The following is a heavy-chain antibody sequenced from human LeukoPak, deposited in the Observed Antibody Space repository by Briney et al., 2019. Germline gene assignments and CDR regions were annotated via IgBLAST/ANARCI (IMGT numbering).Heavy chain of an antibody. CDR3: ARALLNYYGSGDYFDY. V-gene: IGHV4-4*07. CDR1: GGPISSYY. CDR2: IYTSGST. Sequence: SETLSLTCTVSGGPISSYYWSWIRQPAGKGLEWIGRIYTSGSTNYNPSLKSRVTMSVDTFKNQFSLKLSSVTAADTAVYYCARALLNYYGSGDYFDYWGQGTLVTVSS. J-gene: IGHJ4*02. D-gene: IGHD3-10*01.